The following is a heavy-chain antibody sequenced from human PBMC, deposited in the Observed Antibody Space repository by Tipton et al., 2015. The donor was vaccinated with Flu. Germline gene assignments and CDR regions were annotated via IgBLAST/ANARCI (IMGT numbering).Heavy chain of an antibody. V-gene: IGHV4-39*01. D-gene: IGHD3-3*01. Sequence: SLTCTVSGGSISSSNYYWGWIRQPPGKGLEWIGSLYYSGNTYYNPSLKSRVTISVDTSKSQFSLRLNSVSAADTAVYYCARSSSFTIFGAFWGQGTLVTVSS. J-gene: IGHJ4*02. CDR2: LYYSGNT. CDR3: ARSSSFTIFGAF. CDR1: GGSISSSNYY.